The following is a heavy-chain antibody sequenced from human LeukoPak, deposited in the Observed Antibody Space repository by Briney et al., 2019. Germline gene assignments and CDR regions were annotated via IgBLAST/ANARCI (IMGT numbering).Heavy chain of an antibody. V-gene: IGHV4-39*07. D-gene: IGHD6-19*01. Sequence: SSETLSLTCTVSGGSISSSSYYWGWIRQPPGKGLEWIGSIYYSGSTYYNPSLKSRVTISVDTSKNQFSLKLSSVTVADTAVYYCARDSSGWYFDYWGQGTLVTVSS. CDR2: IYYSGST. CDR3: ARDSSGWYFDY. J-gene: IGHJ4*02. CDR1: GGSISSSSYY.